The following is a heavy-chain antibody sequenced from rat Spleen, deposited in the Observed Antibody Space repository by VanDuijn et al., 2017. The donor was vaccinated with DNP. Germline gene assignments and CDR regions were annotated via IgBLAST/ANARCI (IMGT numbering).Heavy chain of an antibody. CDR3: TWGFDY. V-gene: IGHV6-8*01. CDR2: IKAKSNNYAT. Sequence: EVQLVATGGSLVQPGKSLKLTCATSGFTFSNAWMHWVRQSPEKQLEWVAQIKAKSNNYATYYAESVKGRFTISRDDSKSSVYLQMNSLKEEDTAIYYCTWGFDYWGQGVMVTVSS. CDR1: GFTFSNAW. J-gene: IGHJ2*01.